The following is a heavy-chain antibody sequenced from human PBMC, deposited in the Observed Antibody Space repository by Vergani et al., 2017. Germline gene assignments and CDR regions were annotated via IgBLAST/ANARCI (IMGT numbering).Heavy chain of an antibody. V-gene: IGHV3-23*01. Sequence: EVQLLESGGGLVQPGGSLRLSCAASGFTFSSYAMSWVRQAPGKGLEWVSAISGSGGSTYYADSVKGRFTISRDNSKNTLDLQMNSLRAEDTAVYYCAKGPFAAKDDYYYMDVWDKGTTVTVSS. CDR2: ISGSGGST. D-gene: IGHD2-15*01. CDR1: GFTFSSYA. J-gene: IGHJ6*03. CDR3: AKGPFAAKDDYYYMDV.